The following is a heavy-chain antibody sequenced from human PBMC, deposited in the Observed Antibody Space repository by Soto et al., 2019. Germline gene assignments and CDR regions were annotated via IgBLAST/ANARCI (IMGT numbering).Heavy chain of an antibody. CDR3: TKERPSLFYYYYGMDV. CDR1: GFTFSNAW. V-gene: IGHV3-15*07. CDR2: IKSKTDGGTT. J-gene: IGHJ6*02. D-gene: IGHD2-21*01. Sequence: GGSLRLSCAASGFTFSNAWMNWVRQAPGKGLEWVGRIKSKTDGGTTDYAAPVKGRFTISRDDSKNTLYLQMNSLKTEDTAVYYCTKERPSLFYYYYGMDVWGQGTTVTVS.